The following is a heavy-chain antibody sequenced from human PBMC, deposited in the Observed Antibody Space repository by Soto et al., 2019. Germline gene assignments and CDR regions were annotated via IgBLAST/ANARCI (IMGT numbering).Heavy chain of an antibody. CDR3: AGWRGQQSEVDC. J-gene: IGHJ4*02. Sequence: EVQLVESGGGLAQPGGSLRLSCAAAGFTVTTYHMSWVRQAPGKGLEWVASAKQDGSAKDYVDSVKGRFTISRDNAKNAVYLQMNSLRGEDTAVYYGAGWRGQQSEVDCWGQGTLVTVSS. D-gene: IGHD3-3*01. CDR2: AKQDGSAK. CDR1: GFTVTTYH. V-gene: IGHV3-7*01.